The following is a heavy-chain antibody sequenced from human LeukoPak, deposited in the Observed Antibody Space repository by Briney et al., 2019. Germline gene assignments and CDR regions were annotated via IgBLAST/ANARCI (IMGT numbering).Heavy chain of an antibody. V-gene: IGHV4-30-2*01. CDR2: IYHSGST. Sequence: SQTLSLTCTVSGGSISSGGYYWSWIRQPPGKGLEWIGYIYHSGSTYYNPSLKSRVTISVDRSKNQFSLKLSSVTAADTAVYYCARGPEFTDEYYFDYWGQGTLVTVSS. CDR1: GGSISSGGYY. D-gene: IGHD3-10*01. J-gene: IGHJ4*02. CDR3: ARGPEFTDEYYFDY.